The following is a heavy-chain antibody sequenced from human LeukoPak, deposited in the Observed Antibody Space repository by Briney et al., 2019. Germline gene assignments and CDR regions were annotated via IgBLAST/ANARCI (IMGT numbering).Heavy chain of an antibody. V-gene: IGHV3-48*03. CDR2: TEGTGTII. CDR1: GFTFRNYN. D-gene: IGHD3-3*01. J-gene: IGHJ4*02. Sequence: GGSLRLSCAASGFTFRNYNMFWARQASGKGLEWISSTEGTGTIIHYADSVKGRFTTSRDNDKNSLYLQMNSLTVEDTAIYYCARDRGWIGDSWGQGTLVTVSS. CDR3: ARDRGWIGDS.